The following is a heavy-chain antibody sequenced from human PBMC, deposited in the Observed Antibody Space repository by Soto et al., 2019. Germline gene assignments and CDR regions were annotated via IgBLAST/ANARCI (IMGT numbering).Heavy chain of an antibody. J-gene: IGHJ4*02. D-gene: IGHD6-13*01. CDR3: ARALRGERYSSSWYDY. CDR2: IYSRGST. Sequence: SETLSLTCTVSGDSISGYYWSWIRQPPGKGLEWIGYIYSRGSTNYNPSLKSRVTISVDTSKNQFSLKLTSVTAADTAVYYCARALRGERYSSSWYDYWGQGTLVTVSS. CDR1: GDSISGYY. V-gene: IGHV4-59*12.